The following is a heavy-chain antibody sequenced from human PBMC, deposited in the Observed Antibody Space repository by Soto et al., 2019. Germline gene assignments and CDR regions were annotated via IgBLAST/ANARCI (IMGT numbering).Heavy chain of an antibody. J-gene: IGHJ4*02. V-gene: IGHV5-51*01. Sequence: GESLKISCKGSGYKLSTWHNFTSYWLGWVRQMPGKGLEWMGIIYPGDSDTRYSPSFQGQVTISDDKSISTAYLQWSSLKDSDTAMYYCARLNSGYDWARGPDSYASWAFDYWGQGTLVTVSS. CDR3: ARLNSGYDWARGPDSYASWAFDY. D-gene: IGHD5-12*01. CDR1: GYKLSTWHNFTSYW. CDR2: IYPGDSDT.